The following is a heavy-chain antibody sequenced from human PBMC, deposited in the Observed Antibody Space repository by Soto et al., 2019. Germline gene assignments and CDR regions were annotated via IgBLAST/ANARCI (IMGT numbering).Heavy chain of an antibody. V-gene: IGHV3-15*01. Sequence: EVQLVESGGGLVKPGGSLRLSCAASGFTFSNAWMSWVRQAPGKGLEWVCRIKSKTDGGTTDYAAPVKGRFTIPRDDSKNPLYLKMNSLKTEDTTVYYCTTHIAYCSSTSGYVLRYGYYWGQGTLVTVSS. J-gene: IGHJ4*02. CDR2: IKSKTDGGTT. CDR3: TTHIAYCSSTSGYVLRYGYY. CDR1: GFTFSNAW. D-gene: IGHD2-2*01.